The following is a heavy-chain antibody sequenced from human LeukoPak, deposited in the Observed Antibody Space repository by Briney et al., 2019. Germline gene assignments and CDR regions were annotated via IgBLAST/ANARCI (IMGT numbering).Heavy chain of an antibody. J-gene: IGHJ4*02. CDR1: GFTLGDCG. V-gene: IGHV3-30*18. CDR3: AKDQAVPVLDY. Sequence: GGSLRLSCAASGFTLGDCGMHWVRQAPGKGLEWVALISYDGSNKYYAESVKGRFTISGDNSKKTLSLQMNSLRVEDTAVYYCAKDQAVPVLDYWGQGTLVSVSS. D-gene: IGHD6-19*01. CDR2: ISYDGSNK.